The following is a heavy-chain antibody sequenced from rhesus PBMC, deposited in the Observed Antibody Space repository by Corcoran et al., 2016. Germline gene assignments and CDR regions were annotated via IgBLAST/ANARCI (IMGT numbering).Heavy chain of an antibody. Sequence: QVQLQESGPGLVKPSETLPLTCAVSGASSRVNNWNGARQAPGKGLEWIGRINGPIGIPDYNPPLKIRFTISIDTSKNQFSLKLSSVTAADTAVYYCTRALYGTRSDSWGQGVLVTVSS. V-gene: IGHV4S2*01. CDR3: TRALYGTRSDS. CDR1: GASSRVNN. J-gene: IGHJ4*01. CDR2: INGPIGIP. D-gene: IGHD4-29*01.